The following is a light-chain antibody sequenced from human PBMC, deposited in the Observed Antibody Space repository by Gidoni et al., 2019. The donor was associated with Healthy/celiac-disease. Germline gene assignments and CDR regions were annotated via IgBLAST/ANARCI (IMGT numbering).Light chain of an antibody. CDR2: GKN. CDR1: SLRSYY. J-gene: IGLJ2*01. CDR3: NSRDSSGNHYVV. Sequence: SSELTQDPAVSVALGQTVRITCQGDSLRSYYASWYQQKPGQAPVLVIYGKNNRPSGIPDRFSGSSSGNTASLTITGAQAEDDADYYCNSRDSSGNHYVVFGGGTKLTV. V-gene: IGLV3-19*01.